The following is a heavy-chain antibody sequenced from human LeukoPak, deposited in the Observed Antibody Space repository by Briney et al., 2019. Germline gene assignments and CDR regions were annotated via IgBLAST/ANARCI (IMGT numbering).Heavy chain of an antibody. CDR1: GGSISSGGYY. J-gene: IGHJ4*02. CDR3: ARTNSSGWYFDY. D-gene: IGHD6-19*01. V-gene: IGHV4-31*03. Sequence: SETLSLTCTVSGGSISSGGYYWSWIRQHPGKGLEWIGYICYSGSTYYNPSLKSRVTISVDTSKNQFSLKLSSVTAADTAVYYCARTNSSGWYFDYWGQGTLVTVSS. CDR2: ICYSGST.